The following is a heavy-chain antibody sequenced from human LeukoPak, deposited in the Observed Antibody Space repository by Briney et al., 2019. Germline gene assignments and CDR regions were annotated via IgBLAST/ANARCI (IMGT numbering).Heavy chain of an antibody. Sequence: GRSLRLSCAASGFTFIRYGMHWVRQAPGKGLEWVAVILSDGNNKYYADSVKGRFTISRDNSKNTLYLQMNSLRAEDTAVYYCAKSPDGYNYRGDYWGQGTLVTVSS. CDR1: GFTFIRYG. J-gene: IGHJ4*02. D-gene: IGHD5-24*01. V-gene: IGHV3-30*18. CDR2: ILSDGNNK. CDR3: AKSPDGYNYRGDY.